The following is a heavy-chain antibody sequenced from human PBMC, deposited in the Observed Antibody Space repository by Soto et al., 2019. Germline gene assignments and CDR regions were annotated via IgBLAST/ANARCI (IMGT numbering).Heavy chain of an antibody. CDR1: GFAFRRYS. J-gene: IGHJ3*02. CDR3: TRDKLPGDSREAFDI. V-gene: IGHV3-48*02. CDR2: IDGRGSIM. D-gene: IGHD7-27*01. Sequence: EVQLVESGGGLVQPGGSLRLSCAASGFAFRRYSLSWVRQAPGKGLEWVAYIDGRGSIMYYAGSVEGRFAISRDNAMSSLFLQMNSVRDEDTAIYYCTRDKLPGDSREAFDIWGQGTVVTVSS.